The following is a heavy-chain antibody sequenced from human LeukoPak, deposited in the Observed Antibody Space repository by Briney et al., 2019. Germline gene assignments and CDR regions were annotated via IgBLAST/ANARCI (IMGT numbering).Heavy chain of an antibody. CDR1: GGTFSSYA. J-gene: IGHJ5*02. V-gene: IGHV1-69*06. Sequence: ASVKVSCKASGGTFSSYAISWVRQAPGQGLEWMGGIIPIFGTANYAQKFQGRVTITADKSTSTAYMELSSLRSEDTAVYYRARTYCSSTSCANWFDPWGQGTLVTVSS. CDR3: ARTYCSSTSCANWFDP. D-gene: IGHD2-2*01. CDR2: IIPIFGTA.